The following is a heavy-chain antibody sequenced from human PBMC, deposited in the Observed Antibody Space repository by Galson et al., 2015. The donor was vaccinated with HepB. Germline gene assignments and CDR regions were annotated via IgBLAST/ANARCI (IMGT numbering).Heavy chain of an antibody. Sequence: SETLSLTCTVSGGSISTYYWGWIRQTPGKGLEWIGFIYYTGNTNYNPSLKSRVTLSVDTSKNRFSLNLSSVTAADTAIYYCARGGYSGYDWDYWGQGTLVTVSS. CDR2: IYYTGNT. J-gene: IGHJ4*02. CDR3: ARGGYSGYDWDY. V-gene: IGHV4-59*01. CDR1: GGSISTYY. D-gene: IGHD5-12*01.